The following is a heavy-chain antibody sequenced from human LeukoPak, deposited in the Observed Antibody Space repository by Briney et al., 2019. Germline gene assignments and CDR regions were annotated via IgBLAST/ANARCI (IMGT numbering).Heavy chain of an antibody. J-gene: IGHJ3*02. CDR2: ISDSGGNT. Sequence: GGSLRLSCAASGFTFSSYAMSWVRQAPGKGLEWVSAISDSGGNTYYADSVKGRFTISRDNSKNTLYLQMNSLRAEDTAVYYCAKDTGGSGSYLGGAFDIWGHGTMVTVSS. CDR1: GFTFSSYA. V-gene: IGHV3-23*01. D-gene: IGHD1-26*01. CDR3: AKDTGGSGSYLGGAFDI.